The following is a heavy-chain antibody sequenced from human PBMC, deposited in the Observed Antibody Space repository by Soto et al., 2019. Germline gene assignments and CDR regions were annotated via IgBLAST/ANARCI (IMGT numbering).Heavy chain of an antibody. Sequence: EVQLVESGGGLVQPGGSLRLSCAASGFTFSSYSMTWVRQAPGKGLEWVSYIGKSSSPIFYADSVRGRFFISRDNAKNSLYLQMNSLRDVDTAVYYCARDSGRGGAYDYWGQGTLVTVSS. CDR3: ARDSGRGGAYDY. V-gene: IGHV3-48*02. CDR2: IGKSSSPI. CDR1: GFTFSSYS. D-gene: IGHD1-26*01. J-gene: IGHJ4*02.